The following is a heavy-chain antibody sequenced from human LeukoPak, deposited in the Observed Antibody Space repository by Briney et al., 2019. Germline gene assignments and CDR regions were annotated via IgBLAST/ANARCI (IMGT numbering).Heavy chain of an antibody. J-gene: IGHJ4*02. CDR1: GGSISSYY. Sequence: SETLSLTCTVSGGSISSYYWSWIRQPAGKGLEWIGRIYTSGSTNYNPSLKSRVTMSVDTSKNQFSLKLSSVTAADTAVYYCARGIYCSSTSCQGEFDYWGQGTLVTVS. V-gene: IGHV4-4*07. CDR3: ARGIYCSSTSCQGEFDY. CDR2: IYTSGST. D-gene: IGHD2-2*01.